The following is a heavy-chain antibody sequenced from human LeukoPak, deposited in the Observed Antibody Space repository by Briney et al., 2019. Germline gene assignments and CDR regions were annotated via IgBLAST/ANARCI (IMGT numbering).Heavy chain of an antibody. Sequence: PGGSLRLSCAASGFTFSSYSMNWVRQAPGKGLEWVSYISSNSSTIYYAASVKGRFTISRDNAKNSLYLQMNSQRAEDTALYYCARGAVIVGTTLYSNYFDYWGEGTLVTVSS. D-gene: IGHD1-26*01. CDR1: GFTFSSYS. CDR3: ARGAVIVGTTLYSNYFDY. J-gene: IGHJ4*02. V-gene: IGHV3-48*01. CDR2: ISSNSSTI.